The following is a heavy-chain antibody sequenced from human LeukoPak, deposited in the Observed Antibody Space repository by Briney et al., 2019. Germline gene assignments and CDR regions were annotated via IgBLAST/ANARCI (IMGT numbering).Heavy chain of an antibody. CDR2: ISSSSSYI. J-gene: IGHJ4*02. CDR1: GFTFSSYS. CDR3: ARDTGTAMVTRLKDY. Sequence: GGSLRLSRAASGFTFSSYSMNWVRQAPGKGLEWVSSISSSSSYIYYADSVKGRCTISRDNAKNSLYLQMNSLRAEDTGVYYCARDTGTAMVTRLKDYWGQGTRVTVSS. V-gene: IGHV3-21*01. D-gene: IGHD5-18*01.